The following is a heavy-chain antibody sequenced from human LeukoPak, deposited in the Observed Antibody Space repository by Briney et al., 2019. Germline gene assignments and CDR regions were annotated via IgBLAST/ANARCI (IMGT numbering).Heavy chain of an antibody. CDR1: GDSVSSNSVA. J-gene: IGHJ6*02. CDR3: ARVGVDFSYGMDV. CDR2: TFYRSKWYN. V-gene: IGHV6-1*01. D-gene: IGHD2-8*01. Sequence: SQTLSLTCVISGDSVSSNSVAWNWIRQSPSRGLEWLGRTFYRSKWYNDYAVSVKSRMIINPDTSKNQFSLQMNSVTPEDTGVYYCARVGVDFSYGMDVWGQGTTVTVSS.